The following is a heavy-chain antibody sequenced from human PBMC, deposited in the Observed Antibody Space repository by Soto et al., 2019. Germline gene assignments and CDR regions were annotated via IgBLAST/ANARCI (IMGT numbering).Heavy chain of an antibody. CDR1: GFTFSSYG. Sequence: LRLSCAASGFTFSSYGMYWVRQAPGKGLEWVAVIWYDGSNKYYADSVKGRFTISRDNSKNTLYLQMNSLRAEDTAVYYCAREMVITGPSWFDPWGQGTLVTVSS. CDR3: AREMVITGPSWFDP. D-gene: IGHD1-7*01. V-gene: IGHV3-33*01. CDR2: IWYDGSNK. J-gene: IGHJ5*02.